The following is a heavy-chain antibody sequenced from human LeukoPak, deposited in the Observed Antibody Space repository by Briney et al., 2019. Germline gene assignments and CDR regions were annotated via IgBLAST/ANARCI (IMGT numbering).Heavy chain of an antibody. CDR2: INHSGST. D-gene: IGHD6-13*01. CDR1: GGSFSGYY. V-gene: IGHV4-34*01. Sequence: PSETLSLTCAVYGGSFSGYYWSWIRQPPGKGLEWIGEINHSGSTNYNPSLKSRVTISVDTSKNQFSLKLSSVTAADTAVYYCARSVPSSSWYLDSPIFDYWGQGTLVTVSS. J-gene: IGHJ4*02. CDR3: ARSVPSSSWYLDSPIFDY.